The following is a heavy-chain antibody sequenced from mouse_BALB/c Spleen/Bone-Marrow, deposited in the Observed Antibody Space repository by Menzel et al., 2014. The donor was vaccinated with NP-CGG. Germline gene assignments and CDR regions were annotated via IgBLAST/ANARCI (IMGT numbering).Heavy chain of an antibody. CDR2: IDPANGNT. J-gene: IGHJ2*01. CDR3: ARYRLGTYFDY. CDR1: VFNIKDTY. D-gene: IGHD1-2*01. V-gene: IGHV14-3*02. Sequence: EVPMQQSGAELVKPGASVQLSCTASVFNIKDTYMHWVKQRPEQGLEWIGRIDPANGNTKYDPKFQGKATITADTSSNTAYLQLSSLTSEDTAVYYCARYRLGTYFDYWGQGTTLPVSS.